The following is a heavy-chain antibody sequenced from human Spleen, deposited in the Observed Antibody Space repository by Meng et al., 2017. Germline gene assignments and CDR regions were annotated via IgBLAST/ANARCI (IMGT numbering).Heavy chain of an antibody. J-gene: IGHJ4*01. V-gene: IGHV3-73*01. CDR3: QWLSTHPPDQ. CDR1: GFTFSGSA. D-gene: IGHD3-22*01. CDR2: IRSKANSYAT. Sequence: GGSLRLSCAASGFTFSGSAMHWVRQASGKGLEWVGRIRSKANSYATAYAASVKGRFTISRDDSQNTLYLQMNSLKTEDTGVYYCQWLSTHPPDQWGQGTLVTVSS.